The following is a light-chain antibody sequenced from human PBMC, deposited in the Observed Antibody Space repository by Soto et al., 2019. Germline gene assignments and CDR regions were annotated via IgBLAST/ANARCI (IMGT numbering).Light chain of an antibody. CDR1: QSVSNNY. V-gene: IGKV3-20*01. CDR2: GAS. CDR3: QQYGSSGT. J-gene: IGKJ1*01. Sequence: IVLTPSPGTLSLSPGERATLSCRASQSVSNNYFAWYQQQPGQAPRLLIYGASNRATGIPDRFSGSGSGTDFTLTISRLEPEDFAVYYCQQYGSSGTFGQGTKVYIK.